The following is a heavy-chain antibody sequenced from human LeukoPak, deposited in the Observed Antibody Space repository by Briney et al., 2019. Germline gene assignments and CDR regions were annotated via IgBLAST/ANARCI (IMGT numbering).Heavy chain of an antibody. Sequence: SETLSLTCTVSGGSISSSSYYWGWIRQPPGKGLEWIGSIYYSGSTYYNPSLKSRVTISVDTSKNQFSLKLSSVTAADTAVYYCATGGGASSQKVNYYYYMDVWGKGTTVTVSS. V-gene: IGHV4-39*07. CDR2: IYYSGST. CDR1: GGSISSSSYY. D-gene: IGHD6-13*01. CDR3: ATGGGASSQKVNYYYYMDV. J-gene: IGHJ6*03.